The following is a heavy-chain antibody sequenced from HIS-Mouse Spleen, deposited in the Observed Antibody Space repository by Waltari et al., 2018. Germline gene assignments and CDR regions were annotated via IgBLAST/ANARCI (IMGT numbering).Heavy chain of an antibody. CDR3: ASLYYDILTGYYRDY. D-gene: IGHD3-9*01. CDR2: ISSSSSYI. J-gene: IGHJ4*02. CDR1: GFTFRSYS. Sequence: EVQLVESGGGLVKPGGSLSLPCAASGFTFRSYSVTWVRQAPGKGLEWGSSISSSSSYIYYADSVKGRFTISRDNAKNSLYLQMNSLRAEDTAVYYCASLYYDILTGYYRDYWGQGTLVTVSS. V-gene: IGHV3-21*01.